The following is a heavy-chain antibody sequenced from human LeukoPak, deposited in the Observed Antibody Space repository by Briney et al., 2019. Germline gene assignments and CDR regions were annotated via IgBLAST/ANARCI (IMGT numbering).Heavy chain of an antibody. CDR3: AGLGGSSSEYNWFDP. J-gene: IGHJ5*02. V-gene: IGHV4-34*08. Sequence: SQTLSLTCAVSGGTLSGYDWSWIRQPPGKGLDWIGVINRSGSTNYNPSLKSRVTISVDTSKNQFSLKLSSVTAADTAVYYCAGLGGSSSEYNWFDPWGQGTLVTVSS. D-gene: IGHD6-6*01. CDR1: GGTLSGYD. CDR2: INRSGST.